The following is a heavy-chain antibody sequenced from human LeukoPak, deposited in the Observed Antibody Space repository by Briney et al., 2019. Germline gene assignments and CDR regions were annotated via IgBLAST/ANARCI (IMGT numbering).Heavy chain of an antibody. V-gene: IGHV3-30*04. Sequence: GRSLRLSCAASGFTFSSYAMHWVRQAPGKGLEWVAVTSYDGSNKYYADSVKGRFTISRDSSKNTLYLQMNSLRAEDTAVYYCAKDTAYSSSWYFFDYWGQGTLVTVSS. CDR2: TSYDGSNK. CDR3: AKDTAYSSSWYFFDY. CDR1: GFTFSSYA. D-gene: IGHD6-13*01. J-gene: IGHJ4*02.